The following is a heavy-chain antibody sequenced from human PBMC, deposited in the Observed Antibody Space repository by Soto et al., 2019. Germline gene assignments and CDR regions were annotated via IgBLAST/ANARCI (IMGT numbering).Heavy chain of an antibody. CDR1: GGTISSYY. CDR2: IYYSGST. Sequence: SETLSLTCTVSGGTISSYYWSWIRQPPGKGLEWIGYIYYSGSTNYNPSLKSRVTITVDTTKNQFTLRLSSVTAADTAAYCWAGATGSPYDFDYWGRGTLVTVSS. D-gene: IGHD1-1*01. CDR3: AGATGSPYDFDY. J-gene: IGHJ4*02. V-gene: IGHV4-59*01.